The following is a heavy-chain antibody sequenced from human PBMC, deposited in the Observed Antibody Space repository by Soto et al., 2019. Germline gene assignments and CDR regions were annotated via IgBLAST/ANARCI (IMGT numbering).Heavy chain of an antibody. CDR1: GGSIRSGIYY. V-gene: IGHV4-39*01. Sequence: SETLSLTCSVSGGSIRSGIYYWGWIRQPPGKGLEYIASMYYSGITYYNPSLKSRATISVDTSKNQISLKLRSVTAADTAAYYCARQDGQPTLTTGRVWFDPWGQGTLVTVSS. CDR2: MYYSGIT. J-gene: IGHJ5*02. D-gene: IGHD4-17*01. CDR3: ARQDGQPTLTTGRVWFDP.